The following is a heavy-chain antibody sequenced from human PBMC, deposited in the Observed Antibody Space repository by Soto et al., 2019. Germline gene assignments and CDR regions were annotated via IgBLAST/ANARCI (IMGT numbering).Heavy chain of an antibody. D-gene: IGHD1-1*01. Sequence: QVQLHQSGPGLVKPSQTLSLTCAISGDSVSSSSAAWNWIRQSPSRGLEWLGRTFYRSKWYNDYVVSVLARTTVDPDTSKNQFTLQLNSVTPEDTAVYYGARETGSGFPFEYWGQGSLVTVSS. CDR2: TFYRSKWYN. CDR3: ARETGSGFPFEY. V-gene: IGHV6-1*01. CDR1: GDSVSSSSAA. J-gene: IGHJ4*02.